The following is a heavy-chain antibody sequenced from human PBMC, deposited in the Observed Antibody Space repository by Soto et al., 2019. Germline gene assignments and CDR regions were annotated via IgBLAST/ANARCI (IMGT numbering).Heavy chain of an antibody. J-gene: IGHJ5*02. D-gene: IGHD3-10*02. Sequence: QVQLVQSGAEVKKPGASVKVSCKASGYTFTSYYMHWVRQAPGQGLEWMGIINPSGGSTSYAQKFQGRVTMNRDTSTSTVYMELSSLRSEDTAVYYCARVAVCSGSYYLWFDPWGQGTLVTVSS. CDR3: ARVAVCSGSYYLWFDP. CDR2: INPSGGST. V-gene: IGHV1-46*03. CDR1: GYTFTSYY.